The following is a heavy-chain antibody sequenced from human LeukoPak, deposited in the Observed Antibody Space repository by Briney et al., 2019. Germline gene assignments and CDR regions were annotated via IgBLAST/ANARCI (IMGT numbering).Heavy chain of an antibody. V-gene: IGHV3-64D*09. J-gene: IGHJ3*02. CDR1: GFPFSSYA. D-gene: IGHD3-22*01. Sequence: QPGGSLRLSCSASGFPFSSYAMHWVRQAPGKGLEYVSAISDSGGSTYYADSVKGRFTISRDNSKNTLYLQMSSLRAEDTAVYYCARGGAARYQRGYEEYYYDSSGYPYAFDIWGQGTMVTVSS. CDR2: ISDSGGST. CDR3: ARGGAARYQRGYEEYYYDSSGYPYAFDI.